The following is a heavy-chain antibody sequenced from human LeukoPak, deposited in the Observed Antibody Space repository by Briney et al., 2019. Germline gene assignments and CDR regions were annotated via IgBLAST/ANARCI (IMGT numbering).Heavy chain of an antibody. CDR1: GFTFSSYA. D-gene: IGHD2-2*01. V-gene: IGHV3-23*01. J-gene: IGHJ4*02. CDR2: IICSGGST. CDR3: AKDSGYCDSTTCRLAN. Sequence: PAGSLRLSCAASGFTFSSYAMSWVRQPPGKGLEWVSAIICSGGSTYYADSVKGRFTNSRDNSKNTLYLQMNSLRVEDTAVYYCAKDSGYCDSTTCRLANWGQGTLVTVSS.